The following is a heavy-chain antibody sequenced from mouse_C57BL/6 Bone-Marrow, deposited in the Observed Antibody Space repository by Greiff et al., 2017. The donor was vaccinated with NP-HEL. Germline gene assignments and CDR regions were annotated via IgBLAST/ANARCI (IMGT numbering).Heavy chain of an antibody. D-gene: IGHD1-1*01. Sequence: VQLQQPGAELVRPGTSVKLSCKASGYTFTSYWMHWVKQRPGQGLEWIGVIDPSDSYTNYNQKFKGKATLTVDTSSSTAYMQLSSLTSEDSAVYYCASVYYYGSSPYFDYWGQGTTLTVSS. V-gene: IGHV1-59*01. CDR3: ASVYYYGSSPYFDY. CDR2: IDPSDSYT. CDR1: GYTFTSYW. J-gene: IGHJ2*01.